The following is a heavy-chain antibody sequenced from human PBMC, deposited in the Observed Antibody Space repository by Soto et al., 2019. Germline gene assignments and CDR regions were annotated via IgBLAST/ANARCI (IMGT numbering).Heavy chain of an antibody. Sequence: GGSLRLSCAASGFTFSSYAMNWVRQAPGKGLEWVAVVSDSGRRTDCAESVKGRFTISRDSSKNTLFLQIDSLRAEDTAVYYCSRGGLGSSSKLDYWGQGTLVTVSS. J-gene: IGHJ4*02. CDR3: SRGGLGSSSKLDY. CDR1: GFTFSSYA. V-gene: IGHV3-23*01. CDR2: VSDSGRRT. D-gene: IGHD6-6*01.